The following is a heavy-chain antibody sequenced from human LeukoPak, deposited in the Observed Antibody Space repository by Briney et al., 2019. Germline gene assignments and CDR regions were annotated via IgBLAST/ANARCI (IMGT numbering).Heavy chain of an antibody. J-gene: IGHJ6*03. Sequence: SETLSLTCTVSGGSISSYYWSWIRQPPGKGLEWIGYIYYSGSTNYNPSLKSRVTISVDTSKNQFSLRLSSVTAADTAVYYCAREQYYYYYMDVWGKGTTVTISS. CDR3: AREQYYYYYMDV. V-gene: IGHV4-59*12. CDR2: IYYSGST. CDR1: GGSISSYY.